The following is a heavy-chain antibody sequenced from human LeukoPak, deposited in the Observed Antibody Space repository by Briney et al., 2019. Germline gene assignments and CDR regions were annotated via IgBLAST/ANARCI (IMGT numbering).Heavy chain of an antibody. Sequence: PGRSQRLSCAAPGFAFSNYGMHWVRQAPGQGLEWVAVISFDGTNTYYADSLKGRFTISRDNSKSTVYLQMNSLRPEDTALYYCARDGGRATIVRGIIIMSVGDFWGQGALVTVSS. D-gene: IGHD3-10*01. CDR1: GFAFSNYG. J-gene: IGHJ4*02. CDR2: ISFDGTNT. V-gene: IGHV3-30*03. CDR3: ARDGGRATIVRGIIIMSVGDF.